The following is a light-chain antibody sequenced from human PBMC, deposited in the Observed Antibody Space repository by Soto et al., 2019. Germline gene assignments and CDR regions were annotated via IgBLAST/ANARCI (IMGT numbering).Light chain of an antibody. V-gene: IGKV3-11*01. Sequence: EIVMTQSPGTLSVSPGERATLSCRASQSVNSNFAWYQHRPGQAPRLLIYAASTRATGIPGRFSGSGSGTEFTLTISSLEPEDFAVYYCQQRSNWPITFGQGTRLEIK. CDR1: QSVNSN. J-gene: IGKJ5*01. CDR2: AAS. CDR3: QQRSNWPIT.